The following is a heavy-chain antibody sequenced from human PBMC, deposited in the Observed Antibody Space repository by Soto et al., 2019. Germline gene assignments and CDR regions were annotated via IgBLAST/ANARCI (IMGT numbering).Heavy chain of an antibody. D-gene: IGHD2-15*01. Sequence: SETLSLTCAVSGGSISSGGYSWSWIRQPPGKGLEWIGYIYHSGSTYYNPSLKSRVTISVDRSENQYSLKLSSVTAADTAVYYCASPGYCSDGTCYPDYWGQGTLVTVSS. CDR1: GGSISSGGYS. CDR2: IYHSGST. V-gene: IGHV4-30-2*01. J-gene: IGHJ4*02. CDR3: ASPGYCSDGTCYPDY.